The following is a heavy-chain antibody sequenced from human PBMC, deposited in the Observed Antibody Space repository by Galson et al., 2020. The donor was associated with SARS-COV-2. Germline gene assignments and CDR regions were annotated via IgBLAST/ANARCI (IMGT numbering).Heavy chain of an antibody. Sequence: KISCKASGYTFSGHYMHWVRLAPGQGLEWMGRINPNSGDTDVAQKFQGRVTMTTDTSLTTAYMELSRLTSDDTAVYYCTRGSNSSPFYHFDPWGQGTLVTVSS. J-gene: IGHJ5*02. CDR1: GYTFSGHY. V-gene: IGHV1-2*06. CDR3: TRGSNSSPFYHFDP. D-gene: IGHD3-10*01. CDR2: INPNSGDT.